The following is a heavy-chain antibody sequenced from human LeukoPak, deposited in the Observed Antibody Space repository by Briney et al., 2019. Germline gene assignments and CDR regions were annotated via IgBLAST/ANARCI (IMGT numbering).Heavy chain of an antibody. Sequence: GGSLRLSCAASGFTFSNHSMNWIRQAPGKGLEWVSYISSSGSTIYYADSVKGRFTISRDNAKNSLYLQMNSLRAEDTAVYYCASEEYPGYGMDVWGQGTTVTVSS. V-gene: IGHV3-48*04. CDR2: ISSSGSTI. D-gene: IGHD2-2*01. CDR3: ASEEYPGYGMDV. CDR1: GFTFSNHS. J-gene: IGHJ6*02.